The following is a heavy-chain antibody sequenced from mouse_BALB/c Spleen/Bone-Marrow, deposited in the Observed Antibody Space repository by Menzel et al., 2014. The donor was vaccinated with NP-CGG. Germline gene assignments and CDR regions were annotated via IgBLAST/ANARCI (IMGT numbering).Heavy chain of an antibody. J-gene: IGHJ2*01. CDR3: ARDLDY. Sequence: VQLQQSGAELVRPGVSVKISCKGSGYTFTDYAVHWVKQSHAKSLEWIGVISTYYGDATYNQKFKGKATMTVDKSSSTAYMELARLTSEDTAIYYCARDLDYWGQGTTLTVSS. CDR1: GYTFTDYA. CDR2: ISTYYGDA. V-gene: IGHV1-67*01.